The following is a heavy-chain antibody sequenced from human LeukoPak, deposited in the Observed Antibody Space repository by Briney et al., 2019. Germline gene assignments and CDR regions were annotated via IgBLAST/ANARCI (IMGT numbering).Heavy chain of an antibody. D-gene: IGHD6-25*01. V-gene: IGHV4-39*01. CDR1: GGSISSSDFH. CDR2: ISYSGST. CDR3: ARLDKGIKAAHFDY. Sequence: PSETLSLTCTVSGGSISSSDFHWGWIRQPPGKGLEWIGVISYSGSTYYNPSLKSRVTISVDTSKSHFSLKLSSVTAADTAIYYCARLDKGIKAAHFDYWGQGTLVTVSS. J-gene: IGHJ4*02.